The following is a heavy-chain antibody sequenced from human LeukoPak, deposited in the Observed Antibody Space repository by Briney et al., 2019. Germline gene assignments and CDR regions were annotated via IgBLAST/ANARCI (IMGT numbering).Heavy chain of an antibody. D-gene: IGHD3-10*01. J-gene: IGHJ4*02. CDR2: ISYDGSNK. CDR3: AKDGATRYDYGLFDY. V-gene: IGHV3-30*18. Sequence: GGSLRLSCAASGFIFSSYGMHWVRQAPGKGLEWVAVISYDGSNKYYADSVKGRFTISRDNSKNTLYLQMNSLRAEDTAVYYCAKDGATRYDYGLFDYWGQGTLVTVSS. CDR1: GFIFSSYG.